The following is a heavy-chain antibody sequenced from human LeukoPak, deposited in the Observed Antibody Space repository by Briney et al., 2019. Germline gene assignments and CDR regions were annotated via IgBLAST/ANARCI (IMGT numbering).Heavy chain of an antibody. Sequence: GGSLRLSCAAYGITFSKVWMSWVRQAPGKGLEWVGRIKKKTEGGTTGYAAPVEGRFTISRDDSKNTLYLQMNSLKIEDTALYYCVSGWAAADYWGQGTLVTVSS. D-gene: IGHD6-13*01. CDR3: VSGWAAADY. J-gene: IGHJ4*02. CDR1: GITFSKVW. CDR2: IKKKTEGGTT. V-gene: IGHV3-15*01.